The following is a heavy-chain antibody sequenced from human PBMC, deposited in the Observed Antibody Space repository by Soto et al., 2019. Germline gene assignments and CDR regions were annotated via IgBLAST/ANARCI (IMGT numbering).Heavy chain of an antibody. J-gene: IGHJ4*02. CDR1: GFTFSSYW. Sequence: EVQLVESGGDLVQPGGSLRLSCAASGFTFSSYWMYWVRQAAGKGLVWVSRINGDGSYTSYADSVKGRFTMSRDNAKNTLYLPMNALRFHETAVYYCARAFDSIRPTAYWGQGTLVTVSS. CDR3: ARAFDSIRPTAY. CDR2: INGDGSYT. D-gene: IGHD2-21*02. V-gene: IGHV3-74*01.